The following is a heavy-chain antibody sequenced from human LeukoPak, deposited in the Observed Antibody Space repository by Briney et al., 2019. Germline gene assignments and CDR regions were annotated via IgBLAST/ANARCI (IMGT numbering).Heavy chain of an antibody. Sequence: ASVKVSCKASVGTFSSYAISWVRQAPGQGLEWMGRIIPILGIANYAQKFQGRVTITADKSTSTAYMELSSLRSEDTAVYYCARAHDSSGYRLPRFDYWGQGTLVTVSS. V-gene: IGHV1-69*04. CDR2: IIPILGIA. J-gene: IGHJ4*02. CDR1: VGTFSSYA. D-gene: IGHD3-22*01. CDR3: ARAHDSSGYRLPRFDY.